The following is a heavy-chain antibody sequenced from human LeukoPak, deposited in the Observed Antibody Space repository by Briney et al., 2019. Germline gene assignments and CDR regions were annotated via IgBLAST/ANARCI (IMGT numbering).Heavy chain of an antibody. V-gene: IGHV1-18*01. Sequence: ASVKLSFKSSGYTFTSYGIRWVRQAPRQGLQWGGWISGYNDNTNTVQKLQGRVTITIDTSTNTAYMELMSQRSHDTVVYYCARDRHGYSDFDYWGQGTLVTLSS. CDR3: ARDRHGYSDFDY. J-gene: IGHJ4*02. D-gene: IGHD5-24*01. CDR2: ISGYNDNT. CDR1: GYTFTSYG.